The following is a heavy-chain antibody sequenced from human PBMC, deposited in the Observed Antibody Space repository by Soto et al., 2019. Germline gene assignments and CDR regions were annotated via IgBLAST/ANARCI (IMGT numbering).Heavy chain of an antibody. D-gene: IGHD3-3*01. Sequence: ASVKVSCKASGYTFTSYAMHWVRQAPGQRLEWMGWINAGNGNTKYSQKFQGRVTITRDTSASTAYMELSSLRSEDTAVYYCARVGDYDFWSGYYKRGPIDYWGQGTLVTVSS. CDR1: GYTFTSYA. J-gene: IGHJ4*02. CDR3: ARVGDYDFWSGYYKRGPIDY. CDR2: INAGNGNT. V-gene: IGHV1-3*01.